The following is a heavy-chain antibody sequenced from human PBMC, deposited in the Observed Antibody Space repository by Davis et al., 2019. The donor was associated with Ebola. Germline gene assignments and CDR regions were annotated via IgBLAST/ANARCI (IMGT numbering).Heavy chain of an antibody. CDR2: ISARGGSK. Sequence: GESLKIPCAASGFTFGRYAMSWVRQSPRRGLGWVSAISARGGSKYYAGSVQGRFTISRDNSENTLYLQVNSLRVEDTAMYYCAKQRGDNYDPVDYWGQGTLVTVSS. V-gene: IGHV3-23*01. CDR1: GFTFGRYA. J-gene: IGHJ4*02. CDR3: AKQRGDNYDPVDY. D-gene: IGHD5-18*01.